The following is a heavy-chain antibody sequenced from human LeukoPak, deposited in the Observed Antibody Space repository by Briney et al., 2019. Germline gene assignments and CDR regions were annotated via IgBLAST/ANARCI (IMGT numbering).Heavy chain of an antibody. CDR3: ARGYCSGGSCYDY. CDR2: ISSSSSYI. CDR1: GFTFSSYS. D-gene: IGHD2-15*01. Sequence: PGGSLRLSCAAPGFTFSSYSMNWVRQAPGKGLEWVSSISSSSSYIYYADSVKGRFTISRDNAKNSLYLQMNSLRAEDTAVYYCARGYCSGGSCYDYWGQGTLVTVSS. V-gene: IGHV3-21*01. J-gene: IGHJ4*02.